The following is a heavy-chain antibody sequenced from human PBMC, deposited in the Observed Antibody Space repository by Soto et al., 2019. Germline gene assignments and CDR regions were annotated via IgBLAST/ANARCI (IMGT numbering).Heavy chain of an antibody. Sequence: PGGSLRLSCAASGFTFSSYSMNWVRQAPGKGLEWVSSISSSSSYIYYADSVKGRFTISRDNAKNSLYLQMNSLRAADTAVYYCARDTSYYYASRGDAFDIWGQGTMVTVSS. D-gene: IGHD3-10*01. CDR3: ARDTSYYYASRGDAFDI. V-gene: IGHV3-21*04. J-gene: IGHJ3*02. CDR1: GFTFSSYS. CDR2: ISSSSSYI.